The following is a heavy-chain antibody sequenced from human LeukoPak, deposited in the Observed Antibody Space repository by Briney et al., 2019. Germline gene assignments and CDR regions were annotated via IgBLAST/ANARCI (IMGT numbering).Heavy chain of an antibody. CDR3: ARSFGSLGIQLYNFGY. Sequence: ASVKVSCKASGYTLTGYYMHWVRQAPGQGLEWMGWINPNSGGTNYAQKFQGRVTMTRDTSISTAYMELSRLRSDDTAVYYCARSFGSLGIQLYNFGYWGQGTLVTVSS. J-gene: IGHJ4*02. CDR1: GYTLTGYY. V-gene: IGHV1-2*02. CDR2: INPNSGGT. D-gene: IGHD5-18*01.